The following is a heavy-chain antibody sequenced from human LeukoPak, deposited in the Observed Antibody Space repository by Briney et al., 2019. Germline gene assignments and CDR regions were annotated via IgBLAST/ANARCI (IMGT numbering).Heavy chain of an antibody. CDR1: GFTFSRYW. J-gene: IGHJ3*02. CDR2: IRQDGSEK. Sequence: GGSLRLSCAASGFTFSRYWMSWVRQAPGKGLEGVANIRQDGSEKHYLDSVKGRITISRDNAKNSLYLQMNSLRVEDTAVYFCARWGSELPDDAFDIWGQGTMVTVSS. CDR3: ARWGSELPDDAFDI. V-gene: IGHV3-7*01. D-gene: IGHD6-25*01.